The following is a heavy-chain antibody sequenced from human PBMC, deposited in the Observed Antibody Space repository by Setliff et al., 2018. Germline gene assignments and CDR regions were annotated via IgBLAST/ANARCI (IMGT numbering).Heavy chain of an antibody. V-gene: IGHV3-30*19. Sequence: GGSLRLSCAASGFTFSSYGIHWVRQAPGKGLEWVAAISYDGSNKYYADSVKGRFTISRDNSKNTLYLQMNSLRPDDTAVYYCAKDIYGSGSYAVGGYFDYWGQGTQVTVSS. CDR2: ISYDGSNK. CDR1: GFTFSSYG. CDR3: AKDIYGSGSYAVGGYFDY. D-gene: IGHD3-10*01. J-gene: IGHJ4*02.